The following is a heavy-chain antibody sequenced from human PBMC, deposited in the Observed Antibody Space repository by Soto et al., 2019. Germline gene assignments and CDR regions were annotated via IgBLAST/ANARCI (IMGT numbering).Heavy chain of an antibody. CDR1: GGTFSSYA. V-gene: IGHV1-69*01. CDR3: ARGVVVVPTSQLGWFDP. J-gene: IGHJ5*02. D-gene: IGHD2-15*01. CDR2: IIPMFGTT. Sequence: QVQLVQSGAEVKKPGSSVKVSCKASGGTFSSYAISWVRQAPGQGLEWMGGIIPMFGTTKYAQKFQGRLTITADESTSTAYMELSSLRSWDTAVYYCARGVVVVPTSQLGWFDPWGQGTLVTVSS.